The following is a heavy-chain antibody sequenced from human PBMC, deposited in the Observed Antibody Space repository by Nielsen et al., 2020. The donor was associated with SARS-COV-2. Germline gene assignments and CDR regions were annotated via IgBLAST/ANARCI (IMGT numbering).Heavy chain of an antibody. V-gene: IGHV3-23*01. Sequence: GESLKISCAASGFTFSNTAMNWVRQAPGKGLEWVSGITSGSGSSTYYGDSVKGRFTISRDNAQNTLYLQMSSLRAEDTAVYYCAREGVGATRYFDYWGQGTLVTVSS. J-gene: IGHJ4*02. CDR1: GFTFSNTA. CDR3: AREGVGATRYFDY. D-gene: IGHD1-26*01. CDR2: ITSGSGSST.